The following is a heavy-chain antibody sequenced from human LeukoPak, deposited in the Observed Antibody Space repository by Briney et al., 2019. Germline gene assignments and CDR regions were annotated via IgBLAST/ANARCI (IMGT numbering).Heavy chain of an antibody. CDR1: GDPIRSSY. J-gene: IGHJ2*01. D-gene: IGHD3-16*01. CDR3: ARRGGLNRGYWYFDL. V-gene: IGHV4-59*01. CDR2: IYYTGTT. Sequence: SETLSLTCTVSGDPIRSSYWSWIRQPPGKGLEWIGYIYYTGTTTYNPSLESRVTISVDTSKNQFSLNLSSVTAADTAVYYCARRGGLNRGYWYFDLWGRGTLVTVSS.